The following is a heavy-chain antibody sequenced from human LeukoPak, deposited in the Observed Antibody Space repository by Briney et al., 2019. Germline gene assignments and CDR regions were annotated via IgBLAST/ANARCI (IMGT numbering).Heavy chain of an antibody. Sequence: PGGSLRLSCVFSGFTFSNYWMSWVRQAPGKGLEWVANIKQDESEKHYVDSVKGRFTISRDNAKNSLYLQMNSLRAEDTAVYYCAKNYYGSGSYYVWPMDVWGQGTTVTVSS. D-gene: IGHD3-10*01. CDR1: GFTFSNYW. CDR2: IKQDESEK. V-gene: IGHV3-7*01. J-gene: IGHJ6*02. CDR3: AKNYYGSGSYYVWPMDV.